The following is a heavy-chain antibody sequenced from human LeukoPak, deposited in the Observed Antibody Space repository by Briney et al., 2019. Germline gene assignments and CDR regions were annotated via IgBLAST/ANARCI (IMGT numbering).Heavy chain of an antibody. CDR3: AREPKTYRYGEVIDY. CDR2: ISSSGNTI. J-gene: IGHJ4*02. CDR1: GFTFSDYY. V-gene: IGHV3-11*04. D-gene: IGHD5-18*01. Sequence: GGSLRLSCAASGFTFSDYYMSWIRQAPGKGLEWVSYISSSGNTIYYADSVKGRFTISRDNAKNSLYLQMNSLRAEDTAVYYRAREPKTYRYGEVIDYWGQGTLVTVYS.